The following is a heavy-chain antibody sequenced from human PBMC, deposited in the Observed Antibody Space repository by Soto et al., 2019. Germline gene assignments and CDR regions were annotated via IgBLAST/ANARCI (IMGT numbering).Heavy chain of an antibody. J-gene: IGHJ6*03. Sequence: SETLSLTCTVSGGSSSSYYWSWIRQPPGKGLEWIGYLYYSGSTNYNPSLKSRATISADRSKNQFSLKLSSVTAADTAVYYCARAGGYSGYMDVWGKGTAVTVSS. D-gene: IGHD5-12*01. CDR3: ARAGGYSGYMDV. CDR2: LYYSGST. V-gene: IGHV4-59*01. CDR1: GGSSSSYY.